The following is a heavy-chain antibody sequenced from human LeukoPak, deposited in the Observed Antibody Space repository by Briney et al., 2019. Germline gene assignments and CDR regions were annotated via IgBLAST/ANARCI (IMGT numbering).Heavy chain of an antibody. CDR3: ARVGITIFGVAHHMDV. D-gene: IGHD3-3*01. J-gene: IGHJ6*03. V-gene: IGHV3-21*01. CDR1: GFTFSSYS. Sequence: GGSLRLFCAASGFTFSSYSMNWVRQAPGKGLEWVSSISSSSSYIYYADSVKGRFTISRDNAKNSLYLQMNSLRAEDTAVYYCARVGITIFGVAHHMDVWGKGTTVTVSS. CDR2: ISSSSSYI.